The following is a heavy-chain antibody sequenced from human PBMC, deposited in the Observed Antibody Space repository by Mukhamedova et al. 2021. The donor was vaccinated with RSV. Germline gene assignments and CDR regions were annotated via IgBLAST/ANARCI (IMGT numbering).Heavy chain of an antibody. Sequence: GLEWVSAIGGGGGSTYYADSVKGRFTISRDNSNNILSLQLSSLRAEDTAVYYCAKRGAAGCSSITCYFDYWGQGTLGTVSS. V-gene: IGHV3-23*01. CDR2: IGGGGGST. J-gene: IGHJ4*02. CDR3: AKRGAAGCSSITCYFDY. D-gene: IGHD2-2*01.